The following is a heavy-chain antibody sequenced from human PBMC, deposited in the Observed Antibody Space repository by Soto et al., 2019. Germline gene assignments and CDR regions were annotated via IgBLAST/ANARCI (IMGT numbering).Heavy chain of an antibody. J-gene: IGHJ2*01. CDR3: AQTLGLAVAGPGRFDL. D-gene: IGHD6-19*01. CDR1: GGTFSSYA. V-gene: IGHV1-69*12. Sequence: QVQLVQSGAEVKKPGSSVKVSCKASGGTFSSYAISWVRQAPGQVLEWMGGIIPIFGRANYAQKFQGRVTITAAASTSTAYMELSSLRSEDTAVYYCAQTLGLAVAGPGRFDLWGRGTLVTVSS. CDR2: IIPIFGRA.